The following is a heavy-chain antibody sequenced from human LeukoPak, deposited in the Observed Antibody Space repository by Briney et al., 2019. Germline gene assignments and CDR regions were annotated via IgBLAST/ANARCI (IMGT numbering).Heavy chain of an antibody. V-gene: IGHV3-21*01. Sequence: SGGSLRLSCAASGFTFSGYSMNWVRQAPGKGLEWVSSISGSSGYLYYAESMRGRFTISRDNAQNPLFLQMNSLTAEDTAVYYCVKGGRSLDFWGQGILVTVSS. J-gene: IGHJ4*02. CDR1: GFTFSGYS. D-gene: IGHD3-10*01. CDR2: ISGSSGYL. CDR3: VKGGRSLDF.